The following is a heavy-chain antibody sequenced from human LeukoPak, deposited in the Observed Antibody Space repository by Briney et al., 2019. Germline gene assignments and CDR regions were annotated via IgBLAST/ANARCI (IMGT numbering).Heavy chain of an antibody. CDR1: GGSFSGYY. CDR2: IYYSGST. V-gene: IGHV4-34*01. Sequence: SETLSLTCAVYGGSFSGYYWSWIRQPPGKGLEWIGSIYYSGSTYYNPSLKSRVTISVDTSKNQFSLKLSSVTAADTAVYYCARLGSYYPDYWGQGTLVTVSS. D-gene: IGHD1-26*01. CDR3: ARLGSYYPDY. J-gene: IGHJ4*02.